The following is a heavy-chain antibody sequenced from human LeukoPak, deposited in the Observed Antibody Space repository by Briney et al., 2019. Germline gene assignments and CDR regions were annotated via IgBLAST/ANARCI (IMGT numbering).Heavy chain of an antibody. V-gene: IGHV3-48*03. Sequence: PGGSLRLPCAASGFTFSSYEMNWVRQAPGKGLEWVSYISSSGSTIYYADSVKGRFTISRDNAKNSLYLQMNSLRAEDTAVYYCARSQGWFDPWGQGTLVTVSS. J-gene: IGHJ5*02. CDR3: ARSQGWFDP. CDR1: GFTFSSYE. CDR2: ISSSGSTI.